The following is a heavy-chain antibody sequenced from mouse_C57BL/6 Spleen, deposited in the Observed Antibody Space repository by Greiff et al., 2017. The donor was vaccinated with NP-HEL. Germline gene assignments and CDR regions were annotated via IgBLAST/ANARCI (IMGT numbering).Heavy chain of an antibody. V-gene: IGHV1-74*01. D-gene: IGHD1-1*01. CDR1: GYTFTSYW. CDR3: AIMLDYGSSYLYFDY. Sequence: QVQLKQPGAELVKPGASVKVSCKASGYTFTSYWMHWVKQRPGQGLEWIGRIHPSDSDTNYNQKFKGKATLTVDKSSSTAYMQLSSLTSEDSAVYYCAIMLDYGSSYLYFDYWGQGTTLTVSS. J-gene: IGHJ2*01. CDR2: IHPSDSDT.